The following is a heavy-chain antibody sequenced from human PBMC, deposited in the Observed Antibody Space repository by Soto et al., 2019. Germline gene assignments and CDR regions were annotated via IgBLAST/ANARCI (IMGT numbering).Heavy chain of an antibody. Sequence: PGGSLRLSCAGSRFTFSIYVMHWVRHGPGKGLEWVAHISYDGNNQYYADSVKGRFTLSRDNSQNTQYAQMSSLRADDTAVYYCVRGGPHRAIFGYGDSWGQGNVVTVSS. J-gene: IGHJ5*01. CDR1: RFTFSIYV. D-gene: IGHD3-3*01. V-gene: IGHV3-30-3*01. CDR3: VRGGPHRAIFGYGDS. CDR2: ISYDGNNQ.